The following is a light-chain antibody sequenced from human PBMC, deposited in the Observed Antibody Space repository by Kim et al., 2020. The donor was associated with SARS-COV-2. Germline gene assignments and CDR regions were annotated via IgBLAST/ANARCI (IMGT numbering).Light chain of an antibody. J-gene: IGLJ2*01. V-gene: IGLV3-19*01. CDR3: TSHDSSGYHVV. CDR1: SLRSQF. CDR2: GRN. Sequence: SSELTQDPAVSVALGQTVTITCQGDSLRSQFANWYQQSPGQSPVLVLYGRNSRPSGIPDRFSGSRSGDTASLTITGAQAEDEADYYCTSHDSSGYHVVFGGGTQLTVL.